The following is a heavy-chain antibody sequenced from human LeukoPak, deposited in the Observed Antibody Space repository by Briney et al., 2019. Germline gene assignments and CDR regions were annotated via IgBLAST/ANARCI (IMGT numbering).Heavy chain of an antibody. V-gene: IGHV1-46*01. J-gene: IGHJ3*02. CDR2: ISPSGDKT. CDR1: GYTFTNHY. Sequence: ASVKVSCKASGYTFTNHYMHWVRQAPGQGLEWLGLISPSGDKTWNAQKFQGRVTMTRDMSTSTDYLELSSLRSDDTAVYYCARDSPHIMITFGGVIVRSTNDAFDNWGQGTMVTVSS. D-gene: IGHD3-16*02. CDR3: ARDSPHIMITFGGVIVRSTNDAFDN.